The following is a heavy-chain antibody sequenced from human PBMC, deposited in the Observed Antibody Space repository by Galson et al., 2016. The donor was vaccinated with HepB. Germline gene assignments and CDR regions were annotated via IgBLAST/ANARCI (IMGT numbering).Heavy chain of an antibody. CDR1: GSTLTSYD. D-gene: IGHD1-20*01. CDR3: VPHLTETPDYFHF. V-gene: IGHV1-8*01. CDR2: MNPNSGNT. Sequence: SVKVSCKASGSTLTSYDIDWVRQATGQGLEWMGWMNPNSGNTGYAQKFQGRVIMTRDNSINTAYMELGGLRSEDTAVYYCVPHLTETPDYFHFWGQGTLVTVSS. J-gene: IGHJ4*02.